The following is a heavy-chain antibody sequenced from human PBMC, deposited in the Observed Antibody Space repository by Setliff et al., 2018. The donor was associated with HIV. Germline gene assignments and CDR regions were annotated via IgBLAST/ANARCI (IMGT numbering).Heavy chain of an antibody. CDR3: ARQITMVRGVYQPYYYYYMDV. CDR1: GGSISSYY. J-gene: IGHJ6*03. CDR2: IYYSGST. V-gene: IGHV4-59*08. Sequence: PSLTCTVSGGSISSYYWSWIRQPPGKGLEWIGYIYYSGSTNYNPSLKSRVTISADTSKNQFSLKLSSVTAADTAVYYCARQITMVRGVYQPYYYYYMDVWGKGTTVTVSS. D-gene: IGHD3-10*01.